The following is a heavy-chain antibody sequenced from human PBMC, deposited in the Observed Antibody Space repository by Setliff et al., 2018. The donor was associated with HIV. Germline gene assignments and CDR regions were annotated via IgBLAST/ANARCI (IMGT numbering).Heavy chain of an antibody. CDR3: ARGVPLLPPNF. D-gene: IGHD2-15*01. J-gene: IGHJ4*02. CDR2: VHHSGST. Sequence: PSETLSLTCAVSGYSISTAYYWAWIRQPPGKGLEWIGGVHHSGSTHYNPSLRSRVTISPQTSKNQFSLELTSVTAADTAIYYCARGVPLLPPNFWGQGTLVTVS. V-gene: IGHV4-38-2*01. CDR1: GYSISTAYY.